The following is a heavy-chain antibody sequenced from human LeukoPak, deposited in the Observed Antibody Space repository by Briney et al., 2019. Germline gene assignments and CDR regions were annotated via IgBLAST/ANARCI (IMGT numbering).Heavy chain of an antibody. CDR3: ARDWRYSSSWFEGIDY. J-gene: IGHJ4*02. CDR2: ISYDGSNK. CDR1: GFTFSSYA. V-gene: IGHV3-30-3*01. Sequence: QPGGSLRLSCAVSGFTFSSYAMHWVRQAPGKGLEWVAVISYDGSNKYYADSVKGRFTISRDNSKNTLYLQMNSLRAEDTAVYYCARDWRYSSSWFEGIDYWGQRTLVTVSS. D-gene: IGHD6-13*01.